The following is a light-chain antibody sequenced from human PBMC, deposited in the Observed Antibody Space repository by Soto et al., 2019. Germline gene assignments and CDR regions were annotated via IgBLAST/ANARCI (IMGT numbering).Light chain of an antibody. Sequence: IVLTQSPATLSFSPGERATLSCRASQSIAIYLAWYQQRSGQSPRLLIYDTFNRAPGIPDRFRGSGSGTDFTLTFRSLEPEDFAVYYCQQRATWPWTFGQGTTVEIK. J-gene: IGKJ1*01. V-gene: IGKV3-11*01. CDR1: QSIAIY. CDR2: DTF. CDR3: QQRATWPWT.